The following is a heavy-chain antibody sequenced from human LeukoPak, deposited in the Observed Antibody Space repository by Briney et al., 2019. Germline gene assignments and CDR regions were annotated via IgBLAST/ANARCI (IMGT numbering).Heavy chain of an antibody. J-gene: IGHJ4*02. CDR2: INPSGGST. CDR1: GYTFTGYY. Sequence: ASVKVSCKASGYTFTGYYMHWVRQAPGQGLEWMGWINPSGGSTSYAQKFQGRVTMTRDMSTSTVYMELSSLRSEDTAVYYCARSSHYYDFWSGYFDYYGSGSYFDYWGQGTLVTVSS. CDR3: ARSSHYYDFWSGYFDYYGSGSYFDY. D-gene: IGHD3-3*01. V-gene: IGHV1-46*01.